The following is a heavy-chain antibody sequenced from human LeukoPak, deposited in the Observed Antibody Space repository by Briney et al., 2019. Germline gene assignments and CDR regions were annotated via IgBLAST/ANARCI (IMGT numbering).Heavy chain of an antibody. Sequence: GGSLTLSCAASGFTVSSNYMSWVRQAPGKGLEWVSVIYSGGSTYYADSVKGRFTISRDNSKNTLYLQMNSLRAEDTAVYYCARDGDCSGGSCYSDYWGQGTLVTVSS. CDR1: GFTVSSNY. CDR3: ARDGDCSGGSCYSDY. J-gene: IGHJ4*02. D-gene: IGHD2-15*01. V-gene: IGHV3-53*01. CDR2: IYSGGST.